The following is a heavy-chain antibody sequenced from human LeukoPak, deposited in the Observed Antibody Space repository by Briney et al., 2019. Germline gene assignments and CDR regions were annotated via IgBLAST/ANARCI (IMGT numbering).Heavy chain of an antibody. CDR3: ATSGYNSPYYLDY. CDR2: VYPGDSDT. J-gene: IGHJ4*02. CDR1: GYSFTTYW. V-gene: IGHV5-51*01. Sequence: RGESLKISWKASGYSFTTYWIGWVRQMPGKGLEWMGIVYPGDSDTRYSPSFQGQVTISADKSISTAYLQWSSLKASDTAMYYCATSGYNSPYYLDYWGQGTLVTVSS. D-gene: IGHD5-12*01.